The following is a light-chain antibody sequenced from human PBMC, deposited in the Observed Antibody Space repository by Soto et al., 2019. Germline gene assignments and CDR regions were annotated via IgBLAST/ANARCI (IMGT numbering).Light chain of an antibody. CDR3: SSYTISTTYV. V-gene: IGLV2-14*03. CDR1: SNDVGLYNY. Sequence: QSALTQPASVSGSPGHAITISCTGTSNDVGLYNYVSWYQQHPGKAPKLMIYDVTERPSGVSNRFSGSKSGNAASLTISGLQAEDEGDYYCSSYTISTTYVFGTGTKLPVL. CDR2: DVT. J-gene: IGLJ1*01.